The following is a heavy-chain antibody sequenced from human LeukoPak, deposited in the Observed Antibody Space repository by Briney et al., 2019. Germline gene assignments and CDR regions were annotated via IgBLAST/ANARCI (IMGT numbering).Heavy chain of an antibody. CDR2: ISWNSGSI. CDR1: GFTFDDYA. J-gene: IGHJ4*02. Sequence: GRSLRLSCAASGFTFDDYAMHWVRQAPGKGLEWVSGISWNSGSIDYADSVKGRFTISRDNSKNTLYLQMNSLRAEDTAVYFCANENYYASGSYPDYWGQGTLVTVSS. V-gene: IGHV3-9*01. CDR3: ANENYYASGSYPDY. D-gene: IGHD3-10*01.